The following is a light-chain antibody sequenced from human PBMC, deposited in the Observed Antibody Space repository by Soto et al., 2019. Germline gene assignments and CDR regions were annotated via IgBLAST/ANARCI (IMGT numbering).Light chain of an antibody. J-gene: IGLJ1*01. CDR3: CSFAAGHTYV. CDR2: EGS. CDR1: SSDVGSQNL. V-gene: IGLV2-23*01. Sequence: QSVLTQPSSVSGSPGQSITISCTGSSSDVGSQNLVSWYQQHPRKAPKLIIYEGSRRPSGVSNRFSGSKSGNTASLTVSGLQAEDEADYYCCSFAAGHTYVFGSGTKVTVL.